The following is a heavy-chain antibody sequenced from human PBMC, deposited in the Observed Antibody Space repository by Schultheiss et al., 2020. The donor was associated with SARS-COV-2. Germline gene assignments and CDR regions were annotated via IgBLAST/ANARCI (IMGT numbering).Heavy chain of an antibody. D-gene: IGHD1-1*01. Sequence: ASVKVSCKASGGTFSSYAISWVRQAPGQGLEWMGWISAYNGNTNYAQKLQGWVTMTRDTSISTAYMELSRLRSDDTAVYYCARGSGPLDYYGMDVWGQGTTVTVSS. J-gene: IGHJ6*02. CDR2: ISAYNGNT. V-gene: IGHV1-18*01. CDR3: ARGSGPLDYYGMDV. CDR1: GGTFSSYA.